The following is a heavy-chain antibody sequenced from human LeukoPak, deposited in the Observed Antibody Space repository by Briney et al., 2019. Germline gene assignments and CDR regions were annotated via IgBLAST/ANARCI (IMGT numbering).Heavy chain of an antibody. Sequence: WASVKVSCKASGYTFTGYYMHWVRQAPGQGLEWMGWINPNSGGTNYAQKFQGRVTMTRDTSISTAYMELSRLRSDDTAVYYCARVSGLVHYYGSGSYYFDYWGQGTLVTVSS. D-gene: IGHD3-10*01. V-gene: IGHV1-2*02. J-gene: IGHJ4*02. CDR1: GYTFTGYY. CDR3: ARVSGLVHYYGSGSYYFDY. CDR2: INPNSGGT.